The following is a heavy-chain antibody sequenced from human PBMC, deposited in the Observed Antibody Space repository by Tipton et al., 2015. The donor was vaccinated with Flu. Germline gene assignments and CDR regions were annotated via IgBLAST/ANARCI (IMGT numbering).Heavy chain of an antibody. CDR1: GFTFRNYP. Sequence: SLRLSCAASGFTFRNYPMHWVRLAPGKGLEWVAVISHDGNTIYYTDSEKGRFTISRDNSKDTLYLQMSGLRPEDTGVYFCARAGGPGSLNDYWGQGTLVTVSS. CDR3: ARAGGPGSLNDY. D-gene: IGHD3-10*01. J-gene: IGHJ4*02. V-gene: IGHV3-30*04. CDR2: ISHDGNTI.